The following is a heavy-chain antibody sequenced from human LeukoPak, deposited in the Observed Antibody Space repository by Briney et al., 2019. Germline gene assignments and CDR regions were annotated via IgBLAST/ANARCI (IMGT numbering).Heavy chain of an antibody. J-gene: IGHJ6*02. CDR2: IIPILGIA. V-gene: IGHV1-69*04. D-gene: IGHD2-15*01. Sequence: ASVKVSCKASGGTFSSYAISWVRQAPGQGLEWMGRIIPILGIANYAQKFQGRVTITADKSTSTAYMELSSLRSEDTAVYYCARVRVVAANYYYHGMDVWGQGTTVTVSS. CDR1: GGTFSSYA. CDR3: ARVRVVAANYYYHGMDV.